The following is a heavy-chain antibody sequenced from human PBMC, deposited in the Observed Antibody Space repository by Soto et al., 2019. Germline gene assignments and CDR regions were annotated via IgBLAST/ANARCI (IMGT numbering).Heavy chain of an antibody. J-gene: IGHJ6*02. Sequence: GGSLRLSCAASGFTFDDYTMHWVRQAPGKGLEWVSLISWDGGSTYYADSVKGRFTISRDNSKNSLYLQMNSLRTEDTALYYCAKDQSNTAMVQYYYYYGMDVWGQGTTVTVSS. CDR1: GFTFDDYT. V-gene: IGHV3-43*01. CDR3: AKDQSNTAMVQYYYYYGMDV. CDR2: ISWDGGST. D-gene: IGHD5-18*01.